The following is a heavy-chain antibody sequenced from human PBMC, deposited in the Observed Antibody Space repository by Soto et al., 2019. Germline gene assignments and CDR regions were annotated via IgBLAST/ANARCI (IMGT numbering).Heavy chain of an antibody. V-gene: IGHV3-21*01. Sequence: GGSLRLSCAASGFTFSSYSMNWVRQAPGKGLEWVSSISSSSSYIYYADSVKGRFTISRDNAKNSLYLQMNSLRAEDTAVYYCARDLTVITFGGVIRSPQYFDYWGQGTLVTVSS. D-gene: IGHD3-16*01. CDR2: ISSSSSYI. CDR3: ARDLTVITFGGVIRSPQYFDY. J-gene: IGHJ4*02. CDR1: GFTFSSYS.